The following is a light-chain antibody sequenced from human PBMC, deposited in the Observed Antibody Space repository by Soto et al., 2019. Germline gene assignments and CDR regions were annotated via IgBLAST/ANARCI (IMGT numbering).Light chain of an antibody. Sequence: QSALTQPPSVSGSPGQSVTISCTGTSIDFVTYNRVSCYQRPPATAPKLIIYEPRNRPSGVPDRFSGSKSGNTASLTISGLQAADEADYYCSLYIPSTTTPWVFGGGSKLTVL. J-gene: IGLJ3*02. V-gene: IGLV2-18*01. CDR1: SIDFVTYNR. CDR2: EPR. CDR3: SLYIPSTTTPWV.